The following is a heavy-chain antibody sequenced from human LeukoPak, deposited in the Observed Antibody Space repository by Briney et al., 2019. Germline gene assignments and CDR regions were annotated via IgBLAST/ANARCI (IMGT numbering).Heavy chain of an antibody. CDR3: ARHKGPYDRKSPFDY. D-gene: IGHD3-22*01. CDR1: GGSIRSSSYY. Sequence: KPSETLSLTCTVSGGSIRSSSYYWGWIRQPPGKGLEWIGSIYYSGSTYYNPSLKSRVTISVDTSKNQFSLKLSSVTAADTAVYYCARHKGPYDRKSPFDYWGQGTLVTVSS. CDR2: IYYSGST. J-gene: IGHJ4*02. V-gene: IGHV4-39*01.